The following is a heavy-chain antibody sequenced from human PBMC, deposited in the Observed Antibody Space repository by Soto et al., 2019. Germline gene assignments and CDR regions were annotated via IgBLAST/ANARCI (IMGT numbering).Heavy chain of an antibody. J-gene: IGHJ4*02. CDR1: GFTFSSYW. CDR2: IKQDGSEK. D-gene: IGHD3-3*01. V-gene: IGHV3-7*01. CDR3: ARVGGYDFWSGYYNPETDYYFDY. Sequence: GGSLRLSCAASGFTFSSYWMSWVRRAPGKGLEWVANIKQDGSEKYYVDSVKGRFTISRDNAKNSLYLQMNSLRAEDTAVYYCARVGGYDFWSGYYNPETDYYFDYWGQGTLVTVSS.